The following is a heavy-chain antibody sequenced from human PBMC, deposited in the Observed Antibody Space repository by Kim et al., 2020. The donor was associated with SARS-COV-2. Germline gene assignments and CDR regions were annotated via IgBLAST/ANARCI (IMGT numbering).Heavy chain of an antibody. Sequence: ASVKVSCKTSGYIFINYGISWVRQAPGQGLEWMGWISPYNGNTNHIQSLQGRVTMTIDTLTTTAYMELRSLTPDDTAIYYCARDGHSSGWFGYWGQGTLVTLSS. D-gene: IGHD6-19*01. J-gene: IGHJ5*01. CDR2: ISPYNGNT. V-gene: IGHV1-18*01. CDR3: ARDGHSSGWFGY. CDR1: GYIFINYG.